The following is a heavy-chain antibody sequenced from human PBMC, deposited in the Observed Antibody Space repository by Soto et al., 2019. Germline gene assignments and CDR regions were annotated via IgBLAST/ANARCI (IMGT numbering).Heavy chain of an antibody. J-gene: IGHJ5*02. D-gene: IGHD3-10*01. CDR2: IYYSGST. Sequence: QVQLQESGPGLVKPSQTLSLTCTVSGGSISSGGYYWSWIRQHPGKGLEWIGYIYYSGSTYYNPSLKGRFTISVDPSKNQFSLKLSSVTAADTAVYYCAGGSMVRGGSWFDPWGQGTLVTVSS. CDR1: GGSISSGGYY. V-gene: IGHV4-31*03. CDR3: AGGSMVRGGSWFDP.